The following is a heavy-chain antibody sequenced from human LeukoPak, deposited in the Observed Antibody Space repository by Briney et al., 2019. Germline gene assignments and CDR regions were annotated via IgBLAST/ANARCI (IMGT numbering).Heavy chain of an antibody. J-gene: IGHJ2*01. CDR1: GYTFTSYG. CDR2: ISAYNGNT. Sequence: ASVKVSCKASGYTFTSYGISWVRQAPGQGLEWMGWISAYNGNTNYAQKLQGRVTMTTDTSTSTAYMELRSLGSDDTAVYYCARDGIPYCSSTSCPSGRRDWYFDLWGRGILVTVSS. D-gene: IGHD2-2*01. V-gene: IGHV1-18*01. CDR3: ARDGIPYCSSTSCPSGRRDWYFDL.